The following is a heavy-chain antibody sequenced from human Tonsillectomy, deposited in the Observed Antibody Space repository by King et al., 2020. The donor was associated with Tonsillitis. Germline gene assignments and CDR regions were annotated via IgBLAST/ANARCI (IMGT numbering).Heavy chain of an antibody. J-gene: IGHJ4*02. D-gene: IGHD1-1*01. CDR3: VRELSPGYFDY. V-gene: IGHV1-46*01. Sequence: QLVQSGAEVMKPGGSVKVSCRTSGYTFTTYLIHWVRQAPGQGLEYMGILNPASGSTTCTQHFQGRLTMTRDTSTNTVYMELSSLRSDDTAVYYCVRELSPGYFDYRGQGTLVTVSS. CDR2: LNPASGST. CDR1: GYTFTTYL.